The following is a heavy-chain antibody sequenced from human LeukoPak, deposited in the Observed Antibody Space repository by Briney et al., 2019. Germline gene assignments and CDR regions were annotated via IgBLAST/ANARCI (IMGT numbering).Heavy chain of an antibody. CDR3: AKGGNSGGSLRSPFDI. CDR2: LDVGGSA. Sequence: GGSLRLSCAASGLSVSGNYMSWVRQPPGKGPEWVSVLDVGGSAYYADSVKGRFTISIDKSKNTLYLQINSLRAEHTAVYYCAKGGNSGGSLRSPFDIGGRGTMVTVSS. CDR1: GLSVSGNY. V-gene: IGHV3-53*01. D-gene: IGHD2-15*01. J-gene: IGHJ3*02.